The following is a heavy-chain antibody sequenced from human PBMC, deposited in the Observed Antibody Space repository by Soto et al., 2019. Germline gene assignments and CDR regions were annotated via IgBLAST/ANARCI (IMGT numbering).Heavy chain of an antibody. CDR1: GFTFSTYN. CDR2: ISSSSSYI. J-gene: IGHJ6*02. D-gene: IGHD3-10*01. V-gene: IGHV3-21*04. Sequence: PGGSLRLSCAASGFTFSTYNMNWVRQAPGKGLEWVSSISSSSSYIYYSDSVRGRFIISRDNAKNSLYLQMNSLRAEDTAVYYCAKALMVRGVIRWYYYYGMDVWGQGTTVTVSS. CDR3: AKALMVRGVIRWYYYYGMDV.